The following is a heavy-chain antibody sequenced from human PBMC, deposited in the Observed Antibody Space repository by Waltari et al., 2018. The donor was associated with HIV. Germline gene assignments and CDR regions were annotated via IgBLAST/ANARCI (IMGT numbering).Heavy chain of an antibody. D-gene: IGHD1-26*01. CDR2: IYYSGST. V-gene: IGHV4-59*01. CDR1: GGSLSSYY. CDR3: ARGGRVEWVPDP. J-gene: IGHJ5*02. Sequence: QVQLQESGPGLVKPSETLSLTCTVSGGSLSSYYWSWIRQPPGKGLEWIGYIYYSGSTNYNPSLKSRVTISVDTSKNQFSLKLSSVTTADTAVYYCARGGRVEWVPDPWGQGTLVTVSS.